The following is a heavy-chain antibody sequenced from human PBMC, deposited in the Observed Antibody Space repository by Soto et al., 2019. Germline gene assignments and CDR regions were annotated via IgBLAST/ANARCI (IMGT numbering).Heavy chain of an antibody. CDR3: AKDLGSSIAARLIFFDH. CDR1: GFTFSTYA. J-gene: IGHJ4*01. Sequence: GGSLRLSCAASGFTFSTYAMNWVRQAPGKGLEWVSAISESGSNTYYADSVKGRFTISRDNSKNTLYLQMNSLRAEDTAVYYCAKDLGSSIAARLIFFDHCGQGPLVTVSS. D-gene: IGHD6-6*01. CDR2: ISESGSNT. V-gene: IGHV3-23*01.